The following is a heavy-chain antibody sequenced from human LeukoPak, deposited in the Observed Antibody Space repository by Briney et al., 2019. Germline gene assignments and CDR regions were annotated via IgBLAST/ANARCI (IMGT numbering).Heavy chain of an antibody. CDR3: AREGYDFWSGYSNHLYYFDY. V-gene: IGHV7-4-1*02. CDR2: INTNTGNP. CDR1: GYTFTSFA. D-gene: IGHD3-3*01. J-gene: IGHJ4*02. Sequence: ASVKVSCKASGYTFTSFAMNWVRQAPGQGLEWMGWINTNTGNPTYAQGFTGRFVFSLDTSVSTAYLQISSLKAEDTAVYYCAREGYDFWSGYSNHLYYFDYWGQGTLVTVSS.